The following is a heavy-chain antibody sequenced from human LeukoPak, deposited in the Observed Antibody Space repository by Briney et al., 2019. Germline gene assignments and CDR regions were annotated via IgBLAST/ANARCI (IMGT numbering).Heavy chain of an antibody. J-gene: IGHJ4*02. Sequence: ASETLSLTCNVSGVSISSNYWSWVRKPPGKGLEWIGYLYYSGSTNYNPSLRSRVTISLDKSKSQFSLKLYSVTAADTALYYCARGRADSSGYCPFDYWGQGTLVTVSS. CDR1: GVSISSNY. CDR3: ARGRADSSGYCPFDY. D-gene: IGHD3-22*01. CDR2: LYYSGST. V-gene: IGHV4-59*01.